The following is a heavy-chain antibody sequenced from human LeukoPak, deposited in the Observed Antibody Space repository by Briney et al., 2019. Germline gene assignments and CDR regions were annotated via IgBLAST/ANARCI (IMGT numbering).Heavy chain of an antibody. CDR1: GGSVSSTTYY. CDR2: INYSGST. Sequence: SETLSLTCTVSGGSVSSTTYYWSWIPQPPGKGLEWIASINYSGSTYHTPSLKSRVTISVDTSENQFSLKLSSVTAADTAVYCCARYVVYGSGKYYFDYWGQGTLVTVSS. CDR3: ARYVVYGSGKYYFDY. D-gene: IGHD3-10*01. V-gene: IGHV4-39*01. J-gene: IGHJ4*02.